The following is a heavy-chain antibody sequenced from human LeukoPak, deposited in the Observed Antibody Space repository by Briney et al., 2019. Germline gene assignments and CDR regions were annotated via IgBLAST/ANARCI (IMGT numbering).Heavy chain of an antibody. CDR2: IYYSGST. CDR3: ARQDPSFRYSSGGIPAYFDY. V-gene: IGHV4-39*01. CDR1: GGSISSSSYY. D-gene: IGHD6-19*01. J-gene: IGHJ4*02. Sequence: SETLSLTCAASGGSISSSSYYWGWIRQPPGKGLEWIGSIYYSGSTYYNASLKSRVTISVDTSKNQFSLKLSSVTAADTAVYYCARQDPSFRYSSGGIPAYFDYWGQGTLVTVSP.